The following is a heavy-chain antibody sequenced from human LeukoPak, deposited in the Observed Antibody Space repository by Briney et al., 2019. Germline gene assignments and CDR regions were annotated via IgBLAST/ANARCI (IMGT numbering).Heavy chain of an antibody. CDR2: ISYDGSNK. V-gene: IGHV3-30-3*01. CDR1: GFTFSSYA. Sequence: GGSLRLSCAASGFTFSSYAMPWVRQAPGKGLEWVAVISYDGSNKYYADSVKGRFTISRDNSKNTLYLQMNSLRAEDTAVYYCARAVGCSGGSCYDSTEENWFDPWGQGTLVTVSS. J-gene: IGHJ5*02. CDR3: ARAVGCSGGSCYDSTEENWFDP. D-gene: IGHD2-15*01.